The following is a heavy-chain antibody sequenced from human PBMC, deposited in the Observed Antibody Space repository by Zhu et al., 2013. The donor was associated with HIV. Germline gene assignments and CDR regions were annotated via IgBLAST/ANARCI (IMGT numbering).Heavy chain of an antibody. CDR1: GYSFTSYW. D-gene: IGHD3-10*01. Sequence: EVQLVQSGAEVKKPGESLKISCKGSGYSFTSYWIGWVRQMPGKGLEWMGIIYPGDSDTRYSPSFQGQVTISADKSISTAYLQWSSLKASDTAMYYCARQGLLWFGELQTAGNWFDPWGQGTLVTVSS. J-gene: IGHJ5*02. CDR3: ARQGLLWFGELQTAGNWFDP. V-gene: IGHV5-51*01. CDR2: IYPGDSDT.